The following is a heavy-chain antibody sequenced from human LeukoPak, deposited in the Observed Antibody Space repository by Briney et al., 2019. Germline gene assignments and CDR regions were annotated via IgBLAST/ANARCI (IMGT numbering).Heavy chain of an antibody. CDR2: IYYSGST. CDR1: GGSISSSSYY. V-gene: IGHV4-39*01. Sequence: SETLSLTCTVSGGSISSSSYYWGWIRQPPGKGLEGIVSIYYSGSTYDNPSLKSRVTISVDTSKNQFSLKLSSVTAADMAVYYCARLSVIAGAALEYYYYYMDVWGQGTTVTVSS. D-gene: IGHD1-26*01. J-gene: IGHJ6*03. CDR3: ARLSVIAGAALEYYYYYMDV.